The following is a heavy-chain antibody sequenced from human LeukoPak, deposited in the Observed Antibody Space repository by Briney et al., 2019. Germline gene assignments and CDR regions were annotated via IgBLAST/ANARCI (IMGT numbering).Heavy chain of an antibody. CDR2: INHSGST. Sequence: SETLSLTCAVYGGSFSSYYWSWIRQPPGKGLEWIGEINHSGSTNYNLSLRSRVTISVDTSKDQFSLKLSSVTAADTAVYYCARGNLYYYGSSGYYFKFDYWGQGTLVTVSS. V-gene: IGHV4-34*01. CDR1: GGSFSSYY. D-gene: IGHD3-22*01. CDR3: ARGNLYYYGSSGYYFKFDY. J-gene: IGHJ4*02.